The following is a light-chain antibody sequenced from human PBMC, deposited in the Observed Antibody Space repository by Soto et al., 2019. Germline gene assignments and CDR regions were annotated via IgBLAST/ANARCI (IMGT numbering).Light chain of an antibody. CDR3: MQALQTRT. J-gene: IGKJ2*02. V-gene: IGKV2-28*01. CDR1: QSLLHSNGYNY. CDR2: LGS. Sequence: DIVMTQSPLSLPVTPGEPASISCRSSQSLLHSNGYNYLDWYLQKPGQSPQLLIYLGSNRASGVPDRFIGSGSGTDFTLKISRVEAEDVGVYYCMQALQTRTFGQGTKLEIK.